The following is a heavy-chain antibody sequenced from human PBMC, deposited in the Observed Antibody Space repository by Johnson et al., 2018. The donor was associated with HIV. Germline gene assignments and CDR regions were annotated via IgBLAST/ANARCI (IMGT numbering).Heavy chain of an antibody. V-gene: IGHV3-15*01. Sequence: VQLVESGGGSVKSGGSLRVSCAASGFTFSSAWMGWVRQAPGKGLEWGGRIKTKTDGGTIDYNAPVKCRFSISRDDSKNTLYLQMNSLKTEDTAVYYCTTDWEYYYGAGKLDAFDIWGQGTMVTVSS. D-gene: IGHD3-10*01. CDR2: IKTKTDGGTI. CDR1: GFTFSSAW. J-gene: IGHJ3*02. CDR3: TTDWEYYYGAGKLDAFDI.